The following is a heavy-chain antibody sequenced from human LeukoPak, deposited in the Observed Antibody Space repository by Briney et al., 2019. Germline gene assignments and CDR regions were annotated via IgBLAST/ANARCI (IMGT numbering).Heavy chain of an antibody. D-gene: IGHD3-22*01. CDR3: AKGEFGYYDSSGYYYGY. CDR2: ISGSGGST. J-gene: IGHJ4*02. Sequence: GGSLRLSCAVSGFIFNKYAMSWVRQAPGKGLEWVSAISGSGGSTYYADSVKGRFTISRDNSKNTLYLQMNSLRAEDTAVYYCAKGEFGYYDSSGYYYGYWGQGTLVTVSS. V-gene: IGHV3-23*01. CDR1: GFIFNKYA.